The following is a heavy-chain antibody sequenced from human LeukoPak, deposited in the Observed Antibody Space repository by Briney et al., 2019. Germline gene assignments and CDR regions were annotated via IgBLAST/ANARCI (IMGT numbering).Heavy chain of an antibody. CDR3: AKTSRANSAYDSPFDY. J-gene: IGHJ4*02. CDR1: GFIFSDYY. CDR2: VSSSSSYT. Sequence: KPGGSLRLSCAASGFIFSDYYMSWIRQAPGKGLEWISYVSSSSSYTNYVDSVKGRFTISRDNAKNSLYLQMNSLRAEDTAIYYCAKTSRANSAYDSPFDYWGQGTLVTVSS. D-gene: IGHD5-12*01. V-gene: IGHV3-11*03.